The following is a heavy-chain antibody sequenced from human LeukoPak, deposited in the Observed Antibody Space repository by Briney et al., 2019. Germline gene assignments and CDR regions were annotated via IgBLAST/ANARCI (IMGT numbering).Heavy chain of an antibody. CDR1: GGSISSYY. J-gene: IGHJ3*02. V-gene: IGHV4-59*08. CDR3: ASRSSGYSDAFDI. Sequence: SETLSLTCTVSGGSISSYYWSWIRQPPGKGLEWIGYIYYSGSTSYNPSLKSRVTISVDTSKNQFSLKLSSVTAADTAVYYCASRSSGYSDAFDIWGQGTMVTVSS. CDR2: IYYSGST. D-gene: IGHD3-22*01.